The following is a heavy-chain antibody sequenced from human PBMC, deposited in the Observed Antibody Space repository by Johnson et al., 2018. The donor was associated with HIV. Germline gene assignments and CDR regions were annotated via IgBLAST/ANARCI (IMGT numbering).Heavy chain of an antibody. CDR1: GFTCSSYA. J-gene: IGHJ3*02. V-gene: IGHV3-30*04. Sequence: VQLVESGGGVVQPGRSLRLSCAASGFTCSSYAMHWVRQAPGKGLEWVAVISYDGSNKYYVDSVKGRFTISRDNSKNTLYLQMNSLRAEDTAVYYCGRDTEREAFDIWGQGTMVTVSS. CDR2: ISYDGSNK. D-gene: IGHD2-8*02. CDR3: GRDTEREAFDI.